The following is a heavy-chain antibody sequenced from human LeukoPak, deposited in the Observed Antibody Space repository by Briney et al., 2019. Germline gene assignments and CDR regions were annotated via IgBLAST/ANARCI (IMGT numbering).Heavy chain of an antibody. CDR1: GGSISSGSYY. V-gene: IGHV4-61*02. J-gene: IGHJ4*02. D-gene: IGHD3-9*01. CDR3: ARHSTYYDILTGYYSGNFDY. Sequence: SETLSLTCTVSGGSISSGSYYWSWIRQPAGKGLEWIGRIYSSGSTNYNPSLKSRVTISLDTSKNQFSLKLSSVTAADTAVYYCARHSTYYDILTGYYSGNFDYWGQGTLVTVSS. CDR2: IYSSGST.